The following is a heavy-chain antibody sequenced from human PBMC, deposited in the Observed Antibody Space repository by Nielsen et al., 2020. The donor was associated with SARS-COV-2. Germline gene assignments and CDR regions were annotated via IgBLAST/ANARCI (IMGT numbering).Heavy chain of an antibody. CDR2: IYYSGST. Sequence: SETLSLTCTVSGGSISSYYWSWIRQPPGKGLEWIGYIYYSGSTYYNPSLKSRVTISVDTSKNQFSLKLSSVTAADTAVYYCARVGGLGYCSSTSCSYYYMDVWGKGTTVTVSS. CDR3: ARVGGLGYCSSTSCSYYYMDV. CDR1: GGSISSYY. V-gene: IGHV4-59*12. J-gene: IGHJ6*03. D-gene: IGHD2-2*01.